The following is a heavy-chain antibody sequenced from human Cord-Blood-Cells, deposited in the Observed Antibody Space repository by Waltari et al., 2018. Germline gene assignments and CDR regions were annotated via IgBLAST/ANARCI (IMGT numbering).Heavy chain of an antibody. Sequence: QTTLKGPGPTLVKHPQSLTLPGTFSGFSLGTSGVGVGWTREPPGKALEWLALIYWDDHKRYRPSLQSTLTITKDTSQNQVVLTVISLNAVDTATYYCAHRQGSGGVASWGQGTLVTVSS. D-gene: IGHD6-25*01. CDR1: GFSLGTSGVG. J-gene: IGHJ4*02. CDR3: AHRQGSGGVAS. V-gene: IGHV2-5*02. CDR2: IYWDDHK.